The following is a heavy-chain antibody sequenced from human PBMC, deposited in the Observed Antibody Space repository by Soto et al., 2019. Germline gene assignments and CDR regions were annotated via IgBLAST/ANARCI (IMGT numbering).Heavy chain of an antibody. CDR1: GGSISSSNW. Sequence: LSLTCAVSGGSISSSNWWSWVRQPPGKGLEWIGEIYHSGSTNYNPSLKSRVIISVDKSKNQFSLKLSSVTAADTAVYYCARTIQAAAAPYDCWGQGTLGTVSS. V-gene: IGHV4-4*02. D-gene: IGHD6-13*01. CDR2: IYHSGST. CDR3: ARTIQAAAAPYDC. J-gene: IGHJ4*02.